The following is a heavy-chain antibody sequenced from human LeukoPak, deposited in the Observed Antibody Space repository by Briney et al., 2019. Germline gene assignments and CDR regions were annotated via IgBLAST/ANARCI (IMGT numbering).Heavy chain of an antibody. D-gene: IGHD3-10*01. Sequence: PGGSLRLSCSVSGFTFSNYAMHWVRQAPGKGLEWVSLISGGSGNIYYVDSVKGRFTISRDNSKNTLYVLMTSLRAEDTAIYYCAKGSDYYGSVTSKKTDWGQGTLVTVSS. CDR3: AKGSDYYGSVTSKKTD. J-gene: IGHJ4*02. V-gene: IGHV3-23*01. CDR1: GFTFSNYA. CDR2: ISGGSGNI.